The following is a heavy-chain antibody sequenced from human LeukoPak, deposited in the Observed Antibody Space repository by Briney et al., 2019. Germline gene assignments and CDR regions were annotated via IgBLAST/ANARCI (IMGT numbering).Heavy chain of an antibody. CDR3: ARDPNTHIDY. CDR1: GFTFTTYY. J-gene: IGHJ4*02. V-gene: IGHV1-46*01. Sequence: ASVKVSCKASGFTFTTYYMHWVRQAPGHGLEWMGIINPRDGSTTYAQKFQGRVTMTRDTSTSTVYMELSGLRSEDTAVYYCARDPNTHIDYWGQGTLVIVSS. CDR2: INPRDGST.